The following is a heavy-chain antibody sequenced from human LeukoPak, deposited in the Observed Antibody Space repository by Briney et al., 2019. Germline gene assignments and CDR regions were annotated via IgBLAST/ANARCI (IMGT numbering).Heavy chain of an antibody. CDR3: ATHTYGDYSFAF. CDR1: GFNFAHYW. V-gene: IGHV5-51*01. CDR2: IYPDDSDT. Sequence: GESLKISCKASGFNFAHYWIAWVRQMPGKGLEWMGIIYPDDSDTRYSPSFEGQVTISADKSISTAYLQWSSLTASDTAKYYCATHTYGDYSFAFWGQATLVIVSS. J-gene: IGHJ4*02. D-gene: IGHD4-17*01.